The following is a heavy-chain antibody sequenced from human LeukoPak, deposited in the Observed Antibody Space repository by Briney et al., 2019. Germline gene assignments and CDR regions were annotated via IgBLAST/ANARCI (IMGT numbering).Heavy chain of an antibody. Sequence: GASVKVSCKVSGYTLTELSMHWVRQAPGKGLEWMGGFDPEDGETIYAQKFQGRVTMTEDTSTDTAYMELSSLRSEDTAVYYCATYDFWSSYLAGCWFDPWGQGTLVTVSS. CDR3: ATYDFWSSYLAGCWFDP. V-gene: IGHV1-24*01. CDR1: GYTLTELS. J-gene: IGHJ5*02. CDR2: FDPEDGET. D-gene: IGHD3-3*01.